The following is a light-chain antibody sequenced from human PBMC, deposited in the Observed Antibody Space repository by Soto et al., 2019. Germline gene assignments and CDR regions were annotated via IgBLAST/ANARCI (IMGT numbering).Light chain of an antibody. CDR1: QSVSSIY. Sequence: EIVLTQSPGTLSLSPGERTTLSCRASQSVSSIYLAWYQQKPGQAPRLLIYGATSSATGIPDSFSGRGSGTDFTLTISRLEAEDFPVYYCQQYGFSPPWTFGQGTKVEIK. J-gene: IGKJ1*01. CDR3: QQYGFSPPWT. V-gene: IGKV3-20*01. CDR2: GAT.